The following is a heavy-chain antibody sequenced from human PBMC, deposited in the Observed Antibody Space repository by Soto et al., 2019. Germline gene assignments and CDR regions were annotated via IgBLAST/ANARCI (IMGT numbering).Heavy chain of an antibody. CDR1: GFDASVNY. CDR2: INAAGST. V-gene: IGHV3-66*01. Sequence: EVQLVESGGTLVQPGGSLRLSCAASGFDASVNYVTWVRQAPGKGLEWVSLINAAGSTLYADSVKGRFTISRDDSNNPLSLQMNSLRVEDTAMYYCVRENYYYGMDVWGQGTAVTVSS. CDR3: VRENYYYGMDV. J-gene: IGHJ6*02.